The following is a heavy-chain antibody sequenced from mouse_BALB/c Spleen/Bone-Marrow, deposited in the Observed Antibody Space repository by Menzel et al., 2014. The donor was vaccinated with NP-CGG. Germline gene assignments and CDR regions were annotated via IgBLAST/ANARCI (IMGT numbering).Heavy chain of an antibody. V-gene: IGHV6-6*02. CDR1: GFTFSNYW. CDR3: TRQPYYGYFDY. D-gene: IGHD1-1*01. Sequence: EVQGVESGGGLVQPGGSMKLSCVASGFTFSNYWMNWVRQSPEKGLEWVAEIRLKSNNYATHYAESVKGRFTFSRDDSKSSVYLQMNNLRAEDTGIYYCTRQPYYGYFDYWGQGTTLTVSS. CDR2: IRLKSNNYAT. J-gene: IGHJ2*01.